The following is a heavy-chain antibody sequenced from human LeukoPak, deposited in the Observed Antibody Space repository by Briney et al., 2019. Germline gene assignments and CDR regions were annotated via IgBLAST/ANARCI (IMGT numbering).Heavy chain of an antibody. CDR3: ARVNIATDTDAFDI. Sequence: GGSLRLSCAASGFTVSSNYMSRVRQVPGKGLEWVSVIYSGGSTYYADSVKGRFTISRDNSQNTLYLQMNSLRAEDTAVYYRARVNIATDTDAFDIWGQGTMVTVSS. V-gene: IGHV3-66*02. CDR1: GFTVSSNY. D-gene: IGHD2/OR15-2a*01. CDR2: IYSGGST. J-gene: IGHJ3*02.